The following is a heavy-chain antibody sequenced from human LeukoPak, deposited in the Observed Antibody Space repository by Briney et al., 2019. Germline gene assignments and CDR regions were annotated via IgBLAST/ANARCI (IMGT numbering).Heavy chain of an antibody. Sequence: GSLRLSCVASGLTFSNYGFHWVRQAPGKGLEWIGNIYSSETTKYNPSLRSRATISGDTSKNQFSLKLSSVTAADTAVYYCARHFPYCGGDCPYYYMDVWGKGTTVTVSS. D-gene: IGHD2-21*02. CDR3: ARHFPYCGGDCPYYYMDV. CDR1: GLTFSNYG. J-gene: IGHJ6*03. CDR2: IYSSETT. V-gene: IGHV4-4*09.